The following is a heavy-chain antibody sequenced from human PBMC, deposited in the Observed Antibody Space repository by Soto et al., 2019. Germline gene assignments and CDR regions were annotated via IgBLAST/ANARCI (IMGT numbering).Heavy chain of an antibody. CDR1: GFTFSSYA. J-gene: IGHJ5*02. V-gene: IGHV3-23*01. CDR3: ARGKRDNWKTPPDQNWFDP. CDR2: ISGSGGST. Sequence: GGSLRHSCAASGFTFSSYAMSCVRQAPGEGLEWFSAISGSGGSTYYADSVKGRFTISIDNSKNTLYLQMNSLRAEDTAVYYCARGKRDNWKTPPDQNWFDPWAQGTFVTVSS. D-gene: IGHD1-20*01.